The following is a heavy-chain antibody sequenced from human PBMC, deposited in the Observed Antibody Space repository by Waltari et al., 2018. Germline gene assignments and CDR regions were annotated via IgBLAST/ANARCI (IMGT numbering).Heavy chain of an antibody. D-gene: IGHD4-17*01. CDR2: ISWNSGSI. V-gene: IGHV3-9*01. CDR3: AKDIMTTVTHGAFDI. CDR1: GFTFDDYA. Sequence: EVQLVESGGGLVQPGRSLRLSCAASGFTFDDYAMHWVRPAPGKGLEWVSGISWNSGSIGYADSVKGRFTISRDNAKNSLYLQMNSLRAEDTALYYCAKDIMTTVTHGAFDIWGQGTMVTVSS. J-gene: IGHJ3*02.